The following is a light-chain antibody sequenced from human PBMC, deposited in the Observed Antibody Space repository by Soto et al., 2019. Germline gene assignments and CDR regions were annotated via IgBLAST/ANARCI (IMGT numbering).Light chain of an antibody. V-gene: IGLV2-23*02. CDR1: SGDVGTYDL. CDR3: CSYAGSDTFVV. J-gene: IGLJ2*01. Sequence: SVLTQPASVSGSPGQSITISCTGTSGDVGTYDLVSWYQQHPGKAPKLMIYEVSKRPSGISNRFSGSKSDNTASLTISGLQAEDEADYYCCSYAGSDTFVVFGGGTQLTVL. CDR2: EVS.